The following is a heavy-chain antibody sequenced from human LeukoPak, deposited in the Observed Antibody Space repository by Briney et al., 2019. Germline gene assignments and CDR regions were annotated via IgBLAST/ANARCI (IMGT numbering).Heavy chain of an antibody. CDR1: GGSFSGYY. J-gene: IGHJ4*02. CDR2: INHSGST. V-gene: IGHV4-34*01. D-gene: IGHD3-22*01. Sequence: SETLSLTCAVYGGSFSGYYWSWIRQPPGKGLDWIGEINHSGSTNYNPSLKSRVTMSVDTSKNQCSLKLSSVTAADTAVYYCARDRYYYDSSGYSLFDYWGQGTLVTVSS. CDR3: ARDRYYYDSSGYSLFDY.